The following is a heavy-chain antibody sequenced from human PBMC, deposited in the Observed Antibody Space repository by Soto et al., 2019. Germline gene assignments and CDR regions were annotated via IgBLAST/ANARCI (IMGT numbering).Heavy chain of an antibody. CDR1: GFTFSGYV. J-gene: IGHJ4*02. D-gene: IGHD3-16*01. CDR3: ARDGDVNTGFGKDY. CDR2: IWHDGGNK. Sequence: PGGSLRHSCAASGFTFSGYVMHWGRQAPGKGLEWVAFIWHDGGNKFYAESVKGRFTISRDNSKNTLYLQMTSLSAEDTAMYYCARDGDVNTGFGKDYWGQGTLVTVSS. V-gene: IGHV3-33*01.